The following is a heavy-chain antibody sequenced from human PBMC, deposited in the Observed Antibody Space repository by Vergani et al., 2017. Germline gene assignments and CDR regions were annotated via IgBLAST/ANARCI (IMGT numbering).Heavy chain of an antibody. CDR3: AKAGRSSDYYMDV. J-gene: IGHJ6*03. D-gene: IGHD6-6*01. CDR2: INPNSGGT. Sequence: QVQLVQSGAEVKKPGASVKVSCKASGYTFTGYYMHWVRQAPGQGLEWMGWINPNSGGTNYAQTFQGWVTMTRDTSISTAYMELSRLRADDTAVYYCAKAGRSSDYYMDVWGKGTTVTVSS. V-gene: IGHV1-2*04. CDR1: GYTFTGYY.